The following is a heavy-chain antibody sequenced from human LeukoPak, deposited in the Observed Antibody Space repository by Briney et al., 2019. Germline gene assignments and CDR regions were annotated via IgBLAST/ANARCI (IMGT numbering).Heavy chain of an antibody. D-gene: IGHD2-2*02. CDR1: GYTFTSYG. Sequence: ASVKVSCKASGYTFTSYGISRVRQAPGHGLEWMGWISAHNGNTNYAQKLQRRDTMTTDTSTITAYMERRSLRSDDTAVYYCASTYCSSTSCYNYYMDVWGKGTTVTVSS. CDR3: ASTYCSSTSCYNYYMDV. V-gene: IGHV1-18*01. J-gene: IGHJ6*03. CDR2: ISAHNGNT.